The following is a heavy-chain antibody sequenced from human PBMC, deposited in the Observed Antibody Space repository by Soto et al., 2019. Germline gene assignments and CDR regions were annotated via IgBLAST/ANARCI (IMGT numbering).Heavy chain of an antibody. D-gene: IGHD1-26*01. CDR1: GGTFSSYA. CDR2: IIPIFGTA. CDR3: ATSQGRWELSYFDY. J-gene: IGHJ4*02. V-gene: IGHV1-69*01. Sequence: QVPLVQSGAEVKKPGSSVKVSCEASGGTFSSYAISWVRQAPGQGLEWMGGIIPIFGTANYAQKFQGRVTITADESTSTAYMELSSLRSEDTAVYYCATSQGRWELSYFDYWGQGTLVTVSS.